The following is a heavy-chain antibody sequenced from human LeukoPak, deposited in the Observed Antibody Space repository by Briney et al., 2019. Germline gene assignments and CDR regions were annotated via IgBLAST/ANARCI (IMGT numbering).Heavy chain of an antibody. Sequence: GGSLRLSCAESGFTFSSYGMHWVRQAPGKGVEGVAFIRDDGSNEYYAESVKGRFTISRDNAKKSLYMQMNRLRDEDTAVYYCARALRYFDCLSTSPEYNWFDPWGQGTLVTVSS. CDR3: ARALRYFDCLSTSPEYNWFDP. CDR2: IRDDGSNE. CDR1: GFTFSSYG. D-gene: IGHD3-9*01. V-gene: IGHV3-30*02. J-gene: IGHJ5*02.